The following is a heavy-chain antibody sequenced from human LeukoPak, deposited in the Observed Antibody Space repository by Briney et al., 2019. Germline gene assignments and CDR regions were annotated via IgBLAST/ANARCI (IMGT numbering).Heavy chain of an antibody. D-gene: IGHD3-16*02. CDR1: GYTFTSYD. V-gene: IGHV1-8*01. CDR3: ARMDYDYVWGSYRLGYYYYYMDV. CDR2: MNPNSGNT. J-gene: IGHJ6*03. Sequence: SVKVSCKASGYTFTSYDINWVRQATGQGLEWMGWMNPNSGNTGYAQKFQGRVTMTRNTSISTAYMELSSLRSEDTAVYYCARMDYDYVWGSYRLGYYYYYMDVWGKGTTVTISS.